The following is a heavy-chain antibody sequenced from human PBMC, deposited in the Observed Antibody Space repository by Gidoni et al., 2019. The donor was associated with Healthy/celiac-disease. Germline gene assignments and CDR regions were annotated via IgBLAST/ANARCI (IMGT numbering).Heavy chain of an antibody. CDR3: VKSGYDSSGYYYRIEVDY. CDR2: ISSKGGST. CDR1: GFPLRSYA. Sequence: EVQLLESGGGLVQPGGDLRLSCSASGFPLRSYAMHWVRQAPGKGLEYVSAISSKGGSTYYADPVKGRFTISRDNAKNTLYLQMSSLRAEDTAVYYCVKSGYDSSGYYYRIEVDYWGQGTLVTVSS. J-gene: IGHJ4*02. V-gene: IGHV3-64D*08. D-gene: IGHD3-22*01.